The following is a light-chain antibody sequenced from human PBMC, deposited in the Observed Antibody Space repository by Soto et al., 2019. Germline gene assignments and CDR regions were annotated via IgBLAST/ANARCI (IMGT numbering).Light chain of an antibody. CDR3: AAWDDSLSGSFV. CDR2: GNY. CDR1: SSNIGSNY. V-gene: IGLV1-47*02. J-gene: IGLJ1*01. Sequence: QSVLTQPPSASGTPGQRVTISCSGSSSNIGSNYVYWYQQLPGTAPKLLIYGNYQRPSGVPGRFSGSKSGTSATLAISGLRSEDEADYFCAAWDDSLSGSFVFATGTKVTVL.